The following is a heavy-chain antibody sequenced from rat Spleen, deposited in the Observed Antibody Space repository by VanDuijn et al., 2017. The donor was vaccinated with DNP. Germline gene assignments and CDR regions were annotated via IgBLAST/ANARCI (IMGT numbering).Heavy chain of an antibody. J-gene: IGHJ3*01. CDR2: IIHDGLTT. CDR1: GFIFSNYW. D-gene: IGHD4-1*01. Sequence: EVQLVESGGGPVQPGRSLKLSCVASGFIFSNYWMTWIRQAPKKGLEWVATIIHDGLTTYYRDSVRGRFTISRDNAKSTLYLQMASLKSEDTATYYCARIDGGFAYWGQGTLVTVSS. CDR3: ARIDGGFAY. V-gene: IGHV5-29*01.